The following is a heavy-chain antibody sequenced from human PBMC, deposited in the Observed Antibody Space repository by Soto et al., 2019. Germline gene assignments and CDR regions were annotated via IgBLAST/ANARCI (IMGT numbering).Heavy chain of an antibody. CDR2: IHPSNSDI. V-gene: IGHV5-51*01. Sequence: GESLKISCKASVYTFTNSWIAWLRQIPGKGLEWMGIIHPSNSDIRYNPSFQGQVSMSADKSINTAYMQWSSLEASDTAMYYCARSSGWLDYWGQGTLVTVSS. CDR1: VYTFTNSW. J-gene: IGHJ4*02. D-gene: IGHD6-19*01. CDR3: ARSSGWLDY.